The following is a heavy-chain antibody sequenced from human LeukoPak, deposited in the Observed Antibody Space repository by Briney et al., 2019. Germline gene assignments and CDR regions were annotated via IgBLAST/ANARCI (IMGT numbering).Heavy chain of an antibody. Sequence: SSETLSPTCAVYGGSLSGYYWSWIRQPPGKGLEWIGEINHSGSTNYNPSLKSRVTISVDTSKNQFSLKLSSVTAADAAVYYCARAVVVAATRYYYMDVWGKGTTVTVSS. CDR2: INHSGST. J-gene: IGHJ6*03. CDR1: GGSLSGYY. D-gene: IGHD2-15*01. CDR3: ARAVVVAATRYYYMDV. V-gene: IGHV4-34*01.